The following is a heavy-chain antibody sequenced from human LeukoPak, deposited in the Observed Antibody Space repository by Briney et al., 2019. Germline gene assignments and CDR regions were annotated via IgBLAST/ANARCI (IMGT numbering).Heavy chain of an antibody. V-gene: IGHV3-30*02. D-gene: IGHD3-9*01. J-gene: IGHJ3*02. CDR2: IRYDGSNK. Sequence: GGSLRLSCAASGFTFSSYGMHWVRQAPGKGLEWVAVIRYDGSNKYYADPVKGRFTISRDNSKNTLYLQMNSLRAEDTAVYYCAKVGDYDILTGYYLSGAFDIWGQGTMVTVSS. CDR1: GFTFSSYG. CDR3: AKVGDYDILTGYYLSGAFDI.